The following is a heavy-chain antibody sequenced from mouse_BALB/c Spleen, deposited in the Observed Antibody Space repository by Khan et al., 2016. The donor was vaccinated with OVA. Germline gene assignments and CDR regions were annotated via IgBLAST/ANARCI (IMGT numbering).Heavy chain of an antibody. CDR3: ARVEYNGTMDY. CDR2: INTYNGEP. V-gene: IGHV9-3-1*01. J-gene: IGHJ4*01. CDR1: GYTFTNYG. D-gene: IGHD6-1*01. Sequence: QIQLVQSGPELKKPGETVKISCKASGYTFTNYGMNWVKQAPGKGLKWMGWINTYNGEPTYADDFKGRFAFSLETSASTAYLQLNNLKNEDTATYFGARVEYNGTMDYWGQGTSVTVAA.